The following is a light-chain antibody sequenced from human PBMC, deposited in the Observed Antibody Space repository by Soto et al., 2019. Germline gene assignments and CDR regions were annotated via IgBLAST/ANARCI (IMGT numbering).Light chain of an antibody. CDR1: RGVNANY. V-gene: IGKV3-20*01. CDR2: GAS. CDR3: PQYGSSPRT. Sequence: ENLLTQSPGTMSLSPGEGATLFCRASRGVNANYLALEQQKPGQAPTLLIYGASIRAAGIPDRVSGSGSGTDFTLTIRRLEPDDFAVYYCPQYGSSPRTFGQGTKVDIK. J-gene: IGKJ1*01.